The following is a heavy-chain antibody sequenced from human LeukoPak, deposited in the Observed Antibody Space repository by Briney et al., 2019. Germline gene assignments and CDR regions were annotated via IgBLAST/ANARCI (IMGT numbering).Heavy chain of an antibody. CDR2: IYHSGST. CDR3: AREYSKRFLEWLADY. D-gene: IGHD3-3*01. Sequence: SETLSLTCTVSGGSISSGGYYWSWIRQPPGKGLEWIGYIYHSGSTYYNPSLKSRVTISVDRSKNQFSLKLSSVTAADTAVYYCAREYSKRFLEWLADYWGQGTLVTVSS. CDR1: GGSISSGGYY. V-gene: IGHV4-30-2*01. J-gene: IGHJ4*02.